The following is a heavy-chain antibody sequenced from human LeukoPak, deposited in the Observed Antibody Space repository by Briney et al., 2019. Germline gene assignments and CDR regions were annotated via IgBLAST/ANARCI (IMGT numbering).Heavy chain of an antibody. Sequence: ASVKVSCEASGYTFTGYYMHWVRQAPGQGLEWMGRINPNSGGTNYAQKFQGGVTMTRDTSISTAYMELSRLRSDDTAVYYCARSVVWFGSPYNWFDPWGQGTLVTVSS. J-gene: IGHJ5*02. D-gene: IGHD3-10*01. CDR3: ARSVVWFGSPYNWFDP. CDR2: INPNSGGT. CDR1: GYTFTGYY. V-gene: IGHV1-2*06.